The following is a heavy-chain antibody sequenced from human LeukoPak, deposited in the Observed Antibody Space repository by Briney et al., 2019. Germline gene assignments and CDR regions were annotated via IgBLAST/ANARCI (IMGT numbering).Heavy chain of an antibody. CDR2: ISAYNGNT. D-gene: IGHD3-16*02. V-gene: IGHV1-18*04. J-gene: IGHJ4*02. CDR1: GYTFTSYG. CDR3: ARGYYDYVWGSYRTYYFDY. Sequence: ASVKVSCKASGYTFTSYGISWVRLAPGQGLEWMGRISAYNGNTNYAQKLQGRVTMTTDTSTSTAYMELRSLRSDDTAVYCCARGYYDYVWGSYRTYYFDYWGQGTLVTVSS.